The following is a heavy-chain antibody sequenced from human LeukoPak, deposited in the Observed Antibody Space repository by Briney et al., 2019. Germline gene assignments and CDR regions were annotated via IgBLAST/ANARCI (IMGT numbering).Heavy chain of an antibody. CDR1: GGSFSGYY. CDR2: INHSGST. CDR3: ARARELLLNDY. Sequence: KPSETLSLTCAVYGGSFSGYYWSWIRQPPGKGLEWIGEINHSGSTNYNPSLKSRVTMSVDTSKNQFSLKLSSVTAADTAVYYCARARELLLNDYGGQGTLVTVSS. J-gene: IGHJ4*02. D-gene: IGHD3-22*01. V-gene: IGHV4-34*01.